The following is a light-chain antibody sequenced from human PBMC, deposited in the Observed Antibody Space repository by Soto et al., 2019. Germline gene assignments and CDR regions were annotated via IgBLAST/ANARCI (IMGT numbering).Light chain of an antibody. Sequence: QSALTQPASVSGSPGQSITISCTGTSSDVGVYNSVSWYQQHPGKAPKLMIYEVSNRPSGLSNRFSASKSGNTASLTISGLQAEDEADYYCSSYTSSSTLVFGTGTKLTVL. CDR3: SSYTSSSTLV. J-gene: IGLJ1*01. CDR1: SSDVGVYNS. CDR2: EVS. V-gene: IGLV2-14*01.